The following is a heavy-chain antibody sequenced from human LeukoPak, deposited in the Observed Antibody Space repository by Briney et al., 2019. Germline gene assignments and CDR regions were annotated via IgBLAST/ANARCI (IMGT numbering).Heavy chain of an antibody. CDR2: IIPILGIA. V-gene: IGHV1-69*04. D-gene: IGHD6-13*01. CDR1: GGTFTIYA. Sequence: SVTLSCKASGGTFTIYAISWVRQAPGQGLEWMGRIIPILGIANYAQKFQGRVTITADKSTSTAYMELSSLRSEDTAVYYCARGETINSWSTFDYWGQGPLATVSS. CDR3: ARGETINSWSTFDY. J-gene: IGHJ4*02.